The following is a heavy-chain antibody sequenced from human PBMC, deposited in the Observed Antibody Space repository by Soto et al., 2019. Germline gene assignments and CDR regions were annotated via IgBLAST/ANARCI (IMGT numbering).Heavy chain of an antibody. CDR1: GLTFSDNY. J-gene: IGHJ4*02. CDR2: ISSSGSII. V-gene: IGHV3-11*01. D-gene: IGHD3-22*01. Sequence: GGSLRLSCAASGLTFSDNYMSWIRQAPGTGLEWVSYISSSGSIIYYADSVKGRFTISRDNAKNSLYLQMNSLRAEDTAVYYCARDLGYYESDGYFDYWGQGALVTVSS. CDR3: ARDLGYYESDGYFDY.